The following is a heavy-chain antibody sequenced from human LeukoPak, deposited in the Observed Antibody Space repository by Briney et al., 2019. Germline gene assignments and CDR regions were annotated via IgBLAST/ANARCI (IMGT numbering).Heavy chain of an antibody. V-gene: IGHV1-69*04. CDR1: GGTFSSYA. J-gene: IGHJ6*02. D-gene: IGHD2-15*01. CDR2: IIPILGIA. Sequence: SVKVSCKASGGTFSSYAISWVRQAPGQGLEWMGRIIPILGIANYAQKFQGRVTITADKSTSTAYMELSSLRSEDTAVYYCARGGYCSGGSCYTTGYYYYGMDVWGQGTTVTVSS. CDR3: ARGGYCSGGSCYTTGYYYYGMDV.